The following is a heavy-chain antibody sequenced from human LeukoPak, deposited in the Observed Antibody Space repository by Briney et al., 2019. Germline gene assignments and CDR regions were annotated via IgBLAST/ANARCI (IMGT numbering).Heavy chain of an antibody. D-gene: IGHD2-2*01. CDR1: GFTFSSYW. Sequence: GGSLRLSCAASGFTFSSYWMIWVRQAPGKGLEWVANIKQDGSEKYYVDSVKGRFTTSRDNAKNTLYLQMNSLRAEDTAVYYCARVGYDNTWYVDYWGQGTLVTVSS. CDR2: IKQDGSEK. J-gene: IGHJ4*02. CDR3: ARVGYDNTWYVDY. V-gene: IGHV3-7*01.